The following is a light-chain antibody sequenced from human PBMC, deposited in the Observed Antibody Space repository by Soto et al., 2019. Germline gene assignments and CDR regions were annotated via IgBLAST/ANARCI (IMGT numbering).Light chain of an antibody. CDR3: AAWDDSLSGLV. CDR1: GSNVGTSY. V-gene: IGLV1-47*01. J-gene: IGLJ3*02. CDR2: ANN. Sequence: QSVLTQPPSASGTPGQRVTISCSGSGSNVGTSYVYWYQQLPGTAPKLLIYANNQRPSGVPDRFSGSKSGTSASLAISGLRSEDEADYDCAAWDDSLSGLVFGGGTKFTVL.